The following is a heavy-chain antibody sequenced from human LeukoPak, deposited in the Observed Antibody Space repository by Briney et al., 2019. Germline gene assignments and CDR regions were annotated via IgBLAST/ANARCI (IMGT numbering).Heavy chain of an antibody. V-gene: IGHV4-34*01. Sequence: SETLSLTCAVYGGSFSGYYWSWIRQPPGKGLEWIGEINHSGSTNYNPSLKSRVTISVDTSKNQFSLKLSSVTAADTAVYYCARGDQSGYRYGRYIDYWGQGTLVTVSS. CDR3: ARGDQSGYRYGRYIDY. CDR1: GGSFSGYY. J-gene: IGHJ4*02. D-gene: IGHD5-18*01. CDR2: INHSGST.